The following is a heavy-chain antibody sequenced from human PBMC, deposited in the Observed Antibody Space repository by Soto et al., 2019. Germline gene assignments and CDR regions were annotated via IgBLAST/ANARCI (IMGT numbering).Heavy chain of an antibody. CDR1: GFTFSSFG. Sequence: GGSLRLSCAASGFTFSSFGMSWVRQAPGRGLEWVSSISYSGGNTYYADSVKGRFTISRDNSKNTLYLQMNSLRAEDTAVYYCSKSLGATRTFDYWGQGILVTVSS. J-gene: IGHJ4*02. CDR3: SKSLGATRTFDY. CDR2: ISYSGGNT. D-gene: IGHD1-26*01. V-gene: IGHV3-23*01.